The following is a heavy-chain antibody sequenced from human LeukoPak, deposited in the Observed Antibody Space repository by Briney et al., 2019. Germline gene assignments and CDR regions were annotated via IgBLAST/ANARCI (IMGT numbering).Heavy chain of an antibody. CDR1: GGSISSYY. D-gene: IGHD2-8*02. J-gene: IGHJ4*02. CDR2: IYYSGST. Sequence: SETLSLTCTVSGGSISSYYWSWIRQPPGKGLEWIGYIYYSGSTYYNPSLKSRVSISVDTSKNQWSLRLSSVTAADTAVYYCARRDGWGTIDYWGQGTLVTVSS. CDR3: ARRDGWGTIDY. V-gene: IGHV4-59*08.